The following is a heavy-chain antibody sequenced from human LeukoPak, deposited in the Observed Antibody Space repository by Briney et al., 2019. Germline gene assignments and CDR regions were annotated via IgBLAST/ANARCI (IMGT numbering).Heavy chain of an antibody. V-gene: IGHV1-69*06. J-gene: IGHJ4*02. D-gene: IGHD3-9*01. CDR3: ARSYYDILTGYLSPYYFDY. CDR2: IIPIFGTA. CDR1: GGTFSSYA. Sequence: SVKVSCKASGGTFSSYAISWVRQAPGQGLEWMGGIIPIFGTANYAQKFQGRVAITADKSTSTAYMELSSLRPEDTAVYYCARSYYDILTGYLSPYYFDYWGQGTLVTVSS.